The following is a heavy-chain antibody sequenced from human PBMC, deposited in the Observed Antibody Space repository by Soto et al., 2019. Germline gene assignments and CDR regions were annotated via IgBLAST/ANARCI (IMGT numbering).Heavy chain of an antibody. D-gene: IGHD2-15*01. V-gene: IGHV1-69*01. CDR1: GGTFSSYA. CDR3: ASDGRKAYFFVY. J-gene: IGHJ4*02. Sequence: QVQLVQSGAEVKQPGSSVTVSCKASGGTFSSYAISWVRQAPGQGLEWMGGIIPIFGTANYAQKFQGRVTITADESTSTAYMELSSLRSEDTAVYYCASDGRKAYFFVYWGQGTLVTVSS. CDR2: IIPIFGTA.